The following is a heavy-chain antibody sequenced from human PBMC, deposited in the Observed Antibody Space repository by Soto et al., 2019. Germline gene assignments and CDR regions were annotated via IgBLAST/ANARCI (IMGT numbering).Heavy chain of an antibody. D-gene: IGHD2-2*01. CDR1: GGSISSSSYY. Sequence: QLQLQESGPGRVKPSETLSLTCSVSGGSISSSSYYWGWIRQPPGKGLEWIASIYYSGITYFNPSLRSRVTISVDTSKNQFSLRVNSVTAADTAVYYCARHDPYCSTTTCSALFDPWGQGTLVSVSS. J-gene: IGHJ5*02. CDR3: ARHDPYCSTTTCSALFDP. CDR2: IYYSGIT. V-gene: IGHV4-39*01.